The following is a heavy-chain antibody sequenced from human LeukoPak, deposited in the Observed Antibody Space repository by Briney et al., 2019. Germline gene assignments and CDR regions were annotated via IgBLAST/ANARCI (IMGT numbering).Heavy chain of an antibody. Sequence: ASVKVSCKASGYTLTELSMHWVRQAPGKGLEWMGGFDPEDGETIYEQKFQGRVTMTEDTSTDTAYMELSSLRSEDAAVYYCATGGPNDYGDYWGQGTLVTVSS. CDR3: ATGGPNDYGDY. V-gene: IGHV1-24*01. J-gene: IGHJ4*02. CDR1: GYTLTELS. CDR2: FDPEDGET.